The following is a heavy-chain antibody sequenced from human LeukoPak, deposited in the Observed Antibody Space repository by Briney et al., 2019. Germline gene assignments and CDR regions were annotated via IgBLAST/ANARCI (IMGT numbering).Heavy chain of an antibody. CDR2: VFHTGST. V-gene: IGHV4-38-2*02. J-gene: IGHJ6*03. CDR3: TRRPDWGYDYYMDV. D-gene: IGHD3/OR15-3a*01. Sequence: SETLSLICSVSGYSVGSGYFWGWVRQPPGKGLEWIGGVFHTGSTYYNPSLESRLTISLKTSKNQVSLKLRSVAPADTAVYYCTRRPDWGYDYYMDVWGKGTTVTVSS. CDR1: GYSVGSGYF.